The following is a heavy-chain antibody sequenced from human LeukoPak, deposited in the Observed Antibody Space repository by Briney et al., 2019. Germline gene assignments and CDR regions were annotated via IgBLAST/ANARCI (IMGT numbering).Heavy chain of an antibody. CDR1: GFTISSYG. D-gene: IGHD2-2*01. J-gene: IGHJ4*02. V-gene: IGHV3-33*01. Sequence: GRSLRLSCAASGFTISSYGMHWVRQAPGKGLEWVAVIWYDGSNKYYADSVKGRFTISRDNSKNTLYLQMNSLRAEDTAVYYCARDSCSSTSCYAAFDYWGQGTLVTVSS. CDR3: ARDSCSSTSCYAAFDY. CDR2: IWYDGSNK.